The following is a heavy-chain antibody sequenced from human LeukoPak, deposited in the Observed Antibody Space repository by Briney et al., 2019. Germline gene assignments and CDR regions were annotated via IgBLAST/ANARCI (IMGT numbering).Heavy chain of an antibody. Sequence: PGGSLRLSCAASGFSFSSYAMSWVRQAPGKGLEWVANIKQDGSEIYYVDSVKGRLTISRDNAKNSLYLQMNSLRAEDTAIYYCARSLGYCSGGSCYPFDYWGQGTLVTVSS. CDR1: GFSFSSYA. D-gene: IGHD2-15*01. CDR3: ARSLGYCSGGSCYPFDY. CDR2: IKQDGSEI. J-gene: IGHJ4*02. V-gene: IGHV3-7*04.